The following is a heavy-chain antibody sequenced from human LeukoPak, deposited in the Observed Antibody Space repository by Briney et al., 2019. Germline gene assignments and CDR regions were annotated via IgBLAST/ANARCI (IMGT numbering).Heavy chain of an antibody. CDR3: ARISYSRIRGLQH. D-gene: IGHD6-13*01. CDR1: GGSFSGYY. V-gene: IGHV4-34*01. J-gene: IGHJ1*01. CDR2: INHSGST. Sequence: SETLSLTCAVYGGSFSGYYWSWIRQPPGKGLEWIGEINHSGSTNYNPSLKSRVTISVDTSKNQFSLKLSSVTAADTAVYYCARISYSRIRGLQHWGQAPWSPSPQ.